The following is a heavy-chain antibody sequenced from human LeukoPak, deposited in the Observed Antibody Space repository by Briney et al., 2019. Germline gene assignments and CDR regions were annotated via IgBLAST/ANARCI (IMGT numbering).Heavy chain of an antibody. CDR3: VKYYGSGWVYYYYGMDV. CDR2: ISSNGRST. J-gene: IGHJ6*04. CDR1: GFSFSNYA. Sequence: PGGSMRLSCSASGFSFSNYAMHWVRQAPGKGLEYVSAISSNGRSTYYADSVKGRFTISRDNSKNTLYLQMSSLRAEDTAIYYSVKYYGSGWVYYYYGMDVWGKGTTVTVSS. D-gene: IGHD3-10*01. V-gene: IGHV3-64D*06.